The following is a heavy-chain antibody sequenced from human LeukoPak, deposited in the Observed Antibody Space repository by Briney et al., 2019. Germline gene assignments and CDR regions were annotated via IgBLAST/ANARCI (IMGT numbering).Heavy chain of an antibody. CDR1: GFTFSSYA. Sequence: HTGGSLRLSCAASGFTFSSYAMSWVRQAPGKGLEWVSAISGSGGSTYYADSVKGRFTIPRDNSKNTLYLQMNSLRAEDTAVYYCAKDLESVDSSSHYYYYYGMDVWGQGTTVTVSS. CDR2: ISGSGGST. D-gene: IGHD3-22*01. V-gene: IGHV3-23*01. CDR3: AKDLESVDSSSHYYYYYGMDV. J-gene: IGHJ6*02.